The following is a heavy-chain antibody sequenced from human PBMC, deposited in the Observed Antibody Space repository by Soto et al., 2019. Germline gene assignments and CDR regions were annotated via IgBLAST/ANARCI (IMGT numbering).Heavy chain of an antibody. D-gene: IGHD2-2*01. V-gene: IGHV1-18*01. CDR2: ISAYNGNT. J-gene: IGHJ1*01. CDR1: GYTFTSYG. CDR3: ARVLVPAATLRAEYFQH. Sequence: ASVKVSCKASGYTFTSYGISWVRQAPGQGLEWMGWISAYNGNTNYAQKLQGRVTMTTDTSTSTAYMELRSLRSDDTAVYYCARVLVPAATLRAEYFQHWGQGTLVTVPS.